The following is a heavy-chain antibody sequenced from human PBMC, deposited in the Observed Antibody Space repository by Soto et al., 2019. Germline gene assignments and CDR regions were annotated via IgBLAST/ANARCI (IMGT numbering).Heavy chain of an antibody. CDR1: GFTFSSHG. Sequence: EVQLLESGGGLVQPGGSLRLSCAASGFTFSSHGMSWVRQAPGKGLEWVSSIRSSADRTYYADSVKGRFIISRDNSKNTVHLQLNSLRAEDTAVYHCANFWSGYIGYWGQGTLVTVSS. CDR3: ANFWSGYIGY. V-gene: IGHV3-23*01. J-gene: IGHJ4*02. D-gene: IGHD3-3*01. CDR2: IRSSADRT.